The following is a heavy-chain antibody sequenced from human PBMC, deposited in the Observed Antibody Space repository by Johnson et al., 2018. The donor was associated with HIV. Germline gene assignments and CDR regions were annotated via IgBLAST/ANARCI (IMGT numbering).Heavy chain of an antibody. CDR2: ISYDGSNQ. CDR1: GFTFSSYA. J-gene: IGHJ3*02. V-gene: IGHV3-30*04. CDR3: AAYYDFWSGSYTSGFDI. D-gene: IGHD3-3*01. Sequence: QVQLVESGGGVVQPGRSLRLSCAASGFTFSSYAMHWVRQAPGKGLEWVAVISYDGSNQYSADSVKGRFTISRDNSKNTVFLQMNSLRPEDTAMYYCAAYYDFWSGSYTSGFDIWGQGTMVTVSS.